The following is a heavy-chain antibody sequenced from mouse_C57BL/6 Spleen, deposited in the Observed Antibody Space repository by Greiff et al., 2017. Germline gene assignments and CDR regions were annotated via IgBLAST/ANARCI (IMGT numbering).Heavy chain of an antibody. D-gene: IGHD1-1*01. CDR1: GFSLTSYG. CDR3: ARKGYYGSSYPYYYAMDY. CDR2: IWSGGST. V-gene: IGHV2-2*01. Sequence: QVHVKQSGPGLVQPSQSLSITCTVSGFSLTSYGVHWVRQSPGKGLEWLGVIWSGGSTDYNAAFISRLSISKDNSKSQVFFKMNSLQADDTAIYYCARKGYYGSSYPYYYAMDYWGQGTSVTVSS. J-gene: IGHJ4*01.